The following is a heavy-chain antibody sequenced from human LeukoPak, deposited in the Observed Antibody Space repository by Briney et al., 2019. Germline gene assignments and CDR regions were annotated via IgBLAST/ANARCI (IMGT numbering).Heavy chain of an antibody. V-gene: IGHV3-53*01. CDR2: IYSGGST. J-gene: IGHJ4*02. CDR3: ARVGVDVEYYFDY. CDR1: GFSFSDYY. Sequence: GGSLRLSCAASGFSFSDYYMSWVRQAPGKGLEWVSVIYSGGSTYYADSVKGRFTISRDNSKNTLYLQMNSLRAEDTAVYYCARVGVDVEYYFDYWGQGTLVTVSS. D-gene: IGHD1-1*01.